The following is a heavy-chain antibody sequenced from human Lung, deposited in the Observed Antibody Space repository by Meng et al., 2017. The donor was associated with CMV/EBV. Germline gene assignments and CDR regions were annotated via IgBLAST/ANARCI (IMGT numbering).Heavy chain of an antibody. V-gene: IGHV3-48*03. CDR2: ISSSGSII. D-gene: IGHD3-10*01. Sequence: GGSLRLSXGASGFTFSSYEMNWVRQAPGKGLEWLSYISSSGSIIYYTDSVKGRFTISRDNAKNSLYLQMNSLRAEDTAVYYCARGAYYGSGRLDYWGQGTLVAVSS. CDR3: ARGAYYGSGRLDY. CDR1: GFTFSSYE. J-gene: IGHJ4*02.